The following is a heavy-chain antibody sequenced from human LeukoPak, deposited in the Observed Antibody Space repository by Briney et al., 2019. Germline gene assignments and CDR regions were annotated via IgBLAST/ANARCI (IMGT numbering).Heavy chain of an antibody. J-gene: IGHJ4*02. CDR1: GFTFSSYG. V-gene: IGHV3-23*01. D-gene: IGHD3-3*01. Sequence: GGTLRLSCAASGFTFSSYGMSWVRQAPGKGLEWVSAISGSGGSTYYADSVKGRFTISRDNPKNTLYLQMNSLRAEDTAVYYCAKERGREGYDFWSGHENFDYWGQGTLVTVSS. CDR3: AKERGREGYDFWSGHENFDY. CDR2: ISGSGGST.